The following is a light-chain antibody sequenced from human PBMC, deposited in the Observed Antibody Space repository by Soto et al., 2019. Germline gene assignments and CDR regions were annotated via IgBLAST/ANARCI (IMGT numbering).Light chain of an antibody. CDR2: DVT. CDR3: SSYRASSTTHYV. Sequence: QSALTQPASLSGSPGQSITISCTGTSSDIGGYNYVSWYQQHPGKPPKLIIHDVTNRPSGVSDRVFGSKSGNTASLTISGLQAEDESDYYCSSYRASSTTHYVFGTGTKVTVL. V-gene: IGLV2-14*03. CDR1: SSDIGGYNY. J-gene: IGLJ1*01.